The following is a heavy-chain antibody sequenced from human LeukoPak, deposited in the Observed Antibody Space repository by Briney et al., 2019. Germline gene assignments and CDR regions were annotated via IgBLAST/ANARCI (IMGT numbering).Heavy chain of an antibody. D-gene: IGHD3-22*01. Sequence: PGGSLRLSCAVSGITVSNYGMSWVRQAPGKGLEWVAGISDSGGNTNYPDSVKGRFTISRDNPKNTLYLQMNSLRAEDTAVYFCAKRGVVIRVILVGFHKEAYYFDSWGQGALVTVSS. V-gene: IGHV3-23*01. CDR1: GITVSNYG. J-gene: IGHJ4*02. CDR2: ISDSGGNT. CDR3: AKRGVVIRVILVGFHKEAYYFDS.